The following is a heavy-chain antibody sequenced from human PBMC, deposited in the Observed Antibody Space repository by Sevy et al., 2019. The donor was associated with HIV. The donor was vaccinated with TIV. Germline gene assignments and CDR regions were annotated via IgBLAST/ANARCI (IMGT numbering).Heavy chain of an antibody. J-gene: IGHJ4*02. CDR2: INQDGSTN. Sequence: GGSLRLSCAGSEFSFHAYWMHWVRQAPGKGLEWLANINQDGSTNYYADSVKGRFTISRDNAKNLVYLQMNSLRPEDTGLYYCARAIAAAAGFWGQGTLVTVSS. V-gene: IGHV3-7*01. D-gene: IGHD6-13*01. CDR3: ARAIAAAAGF. CDR1: EFSFHAYW.